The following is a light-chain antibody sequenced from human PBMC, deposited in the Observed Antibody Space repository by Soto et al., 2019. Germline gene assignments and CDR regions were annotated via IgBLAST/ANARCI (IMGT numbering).Light chain of an antibody. CDR2: KAS. CDR3: QQYGS. V-gene: IGKV1-5*03. Sequence: IQMTQSPSTLSGSVVDRVTITCRASQTISSWLAWYQKKPGKAPKLLIYKASTLKSGVPSRFSGSGSGTDFTLTISRLEPEDFAVYYCQQYGSFGQGTKVDIK. J-gene: IGKJ1*01. CDR1: QTISSW.